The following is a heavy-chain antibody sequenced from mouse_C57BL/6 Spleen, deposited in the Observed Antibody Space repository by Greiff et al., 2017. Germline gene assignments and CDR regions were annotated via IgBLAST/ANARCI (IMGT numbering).Heavy chain of an antibody. CDR2: IDPSDSET. Sequence: VQLQQPGAELVRPGSSVKLSCKASGYTFTSYWMHWVKQRPIQGLEWIGNIDPSDSETHYNQKFKDKATLTVDKSSSTAYMQLSSLTSEDSAVDYCARDNDYGRSAFAYWGQGTLVTVST. J-gene: IGHJ3*01. V-gene: IGHV1-52*01. D-gene: IGHD1-1*01. CDR3: ARDNDYGRSAFAY. CDR1: GYTFTSYW.